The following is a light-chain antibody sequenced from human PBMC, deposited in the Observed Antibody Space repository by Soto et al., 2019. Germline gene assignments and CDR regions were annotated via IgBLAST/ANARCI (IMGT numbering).Light chain of an antibody. Sequence: GDRVTITCRASQTISTWMAWYQQKPGKAPKLLVYDASTLQSGVASRFSGSGSGTEFTLIISGLQPDDSATYYRQRHNSYSPTTSGQGTRRESK. V-gene: IGKV1-5*01. CDR3: QRHNSYSPTT. J-gene: IGKJ5*01. CDR2: DAS. CDR1: QTISTW.